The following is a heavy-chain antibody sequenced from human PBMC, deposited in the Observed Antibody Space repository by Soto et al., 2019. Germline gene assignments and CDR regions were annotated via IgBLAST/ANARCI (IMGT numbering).Heavy chain of an antibody. J-gene: IGHJ6*02. CDR1: GFTFSSYA. D-gene: IGHD3-16*02. CDR3: ARSYYDYVWGSYRYSAYYYGMDV. Sequence: VQLLESGGGLVQPGGSLRLSCAASGFTFSSYAMTWVRQAPGKGLEWVSTISGRGDSVYYADSVKGRFTISRDNSKNTLYLQMNSLRAEDTAVYYCARSYYDYVWGSYRYSAYYYGMDVWGQGTTVTVSS. V-gene: IGHV3-23*01. CDR2: ISGRGDSV.